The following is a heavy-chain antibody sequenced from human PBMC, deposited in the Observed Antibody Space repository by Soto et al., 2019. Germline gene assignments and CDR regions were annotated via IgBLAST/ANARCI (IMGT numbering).Heavy chain of an antibody. D-gene: IGHD1-26*01. CDR2: IYFDGITT. J-gene: IGHJ4*02. V-gene: IGHV3-74*01. CDR3: ARGGAMGIDY. Sequence: GGSLRLSCTASGFTFNTHWMHWVRQAPGKGLVWVSRIYFDGITTNYADSVKGRLTVSRDNAKNTVYLHVNTLRDEDTAVYYCARGGAMGIDYWGQGTLVTVSS. CDR1: GFTFNTHW.